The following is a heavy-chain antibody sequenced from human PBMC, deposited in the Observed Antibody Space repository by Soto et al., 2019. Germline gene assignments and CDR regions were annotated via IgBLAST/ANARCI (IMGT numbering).Heavy chain of an antibody. J-gene: IGHJ6*02. Sequence: EVQLVESGGGLVKPGGSLRLSCAASGFTFSSYSMNWVRQAPGKGLEWVSSISSSSSYIYYADSVKGRFTISRDNAKNSLYLQMNNLRAEDTAVYYCASRRGYSYGRYYYYYGMDVWGQGTTVTVSS. D-gene: IGHD5-18*01. V-gene: IGHV3-21*01. CDR3: ASRRGYSYGRYYYYYGMDV. CDR1: GFTFSSYS. CDR2: ISSSSSYI.